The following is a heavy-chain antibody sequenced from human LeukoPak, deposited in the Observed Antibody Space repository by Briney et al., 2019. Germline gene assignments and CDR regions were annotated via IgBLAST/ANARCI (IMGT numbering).Heavy chain of an antibody. CDR2: IYPGDSDT. J-gene: IGHJ5*02. D-gene: IGHD3-22*01. V-gene: IGHV5-51*01. CDR1: GYTFTSYD. Sequence: ASVKVSCKASGYTFTSYDINWVRQMPGKDLEWMGIIYPGDSDTRYSPSFQGQVTISADKSISTAYLQWSSLKASDTAMYYCARPSGSGYYSNWFDPWGQGTLVTVSS. CDR3: ARPSGSGYYSNWFDP.